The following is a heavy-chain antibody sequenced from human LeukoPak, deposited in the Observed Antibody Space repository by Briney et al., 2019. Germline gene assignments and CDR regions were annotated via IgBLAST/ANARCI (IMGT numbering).Heavy chain of an antibody. CDR3: ATMGYYDYVWGSYPIDY. D-gene: IGHD3-16*02. J-gene: IGHJ4*02. CDR1: GYTFTSYY. CDR2: INPSGGST. Sequence: ASVKISCKASGYTFTSYYMHWVRQAPGQGLEWMGIINPSGGSTSYAQKFQGRVTMTRDTSTSTVYMELSSLRSEDTAVYYCATMGYYDYVWGSYPIDYWGQGTLVTVSS. V-gene: IGHV1-46*01.